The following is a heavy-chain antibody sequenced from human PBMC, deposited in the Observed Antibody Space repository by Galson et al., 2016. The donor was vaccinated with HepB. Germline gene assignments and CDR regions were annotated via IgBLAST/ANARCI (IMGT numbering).Heavy chain of an antibody. CDR1: GFIFSDYA. V-gene: IGHV3-30*04. CDR3: TRDRRDSDGIYYGVLED. Sequence: SLRLSCAASGFIFSDYAMIWVRQAPGKGLEWVAAISYHGDNQFYADSVRGRFTISSDNSGNTVFLQMNSMSADDTALYYCTRDRRDSDGIYYGVLEDWGQGALVSVSS. J-gene: IGHJ4*02. CDR2: ISYHGDNQ. D-gene: IGHD5-18*01.